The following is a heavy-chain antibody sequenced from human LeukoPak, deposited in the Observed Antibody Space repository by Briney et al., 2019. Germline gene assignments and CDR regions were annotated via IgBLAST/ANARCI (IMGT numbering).Heavy chain of an antibody. Sequence: GGSLRLSCAASGFTVSSYYMAWVRQAPGKGLEWVSVVYTAGSTLHADSVKGRFTISRDNSKNTVYLQMNSLRAEDTAVYYCAREDGTWYFIDYWGQGALVTVSS. CDR2: VYTAGST. V-gene: IGHV3-66*02. CDR1: GFTVSSYY. CDR3: AREDGTWYFIDY. J-gene: IGHJ4*02. D-gene: IGHD6-13*01.